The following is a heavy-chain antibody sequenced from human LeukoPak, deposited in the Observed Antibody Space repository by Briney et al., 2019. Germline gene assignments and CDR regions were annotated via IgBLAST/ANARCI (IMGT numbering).Heavy chain of an antibody. J-gene: IGHJ4*01. CDR3: ARDSGRYCTIDSCYTDFDY. CDR1: GFTLSGHS. Sequence: GGSLRLSCVASGFTLSGHSMNWVRQTPGKGLEWVSYISSSGTIEFYADSVKGRFAISRENGKNALYLQMNSLRAEDTAVYYCARDSGRYCTIDSCYTDFDYWGRGILVSVSS. D-gene: IGHD2-2*02. V-gene: IGHV3-48*04. CDR2: ISSSGTIE.